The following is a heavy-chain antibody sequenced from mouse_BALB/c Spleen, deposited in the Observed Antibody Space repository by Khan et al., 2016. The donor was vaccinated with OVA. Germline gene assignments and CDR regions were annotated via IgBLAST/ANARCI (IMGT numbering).Heavy chain of an antibody. Sequence: EVQLVESGGGLVNPGGSLKLSCAASGFSFSSYTMSWVRQTPEKRLEWVATISSDSTYTYYPDSVKGRFTISRDNAKNTLYLQMSSLKSEDTAMYYCTRDGNYAHWYFDVWGAGTTVTVSS. V-gene: IGHV5-6-4*01. D-gene: IGHD2-1*01. J-gene: IGHJ1*01. CDR3: TRDGNYAHWYFDV. CDR2: ISSDSTYT. CDR1: GFSFSSYT.